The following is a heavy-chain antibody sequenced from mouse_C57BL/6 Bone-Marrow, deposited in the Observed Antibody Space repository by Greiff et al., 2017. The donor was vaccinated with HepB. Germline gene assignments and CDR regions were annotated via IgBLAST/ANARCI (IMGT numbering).Heavy chain of an antibody. J-gene: IGHJ3*01. Sequence: EVQRVESGGGLVKPGGSLKLSCAASGFTFSSYAMSWVRQTPEKRLEWVATISDGGSYTYYPDNVKGRFTISRDNAKNNLYLQMSHLKSEDTAMYYCARDKVSYGSSFFAYWGQGTLVTVSA. V-gene: IGHV5-4*01. D-gene: IGHD1-1*01. CDR3: ARDKVSYGSSFFAY. CDR1: GFTFSSYA. CDR2: ISDGGSYT.